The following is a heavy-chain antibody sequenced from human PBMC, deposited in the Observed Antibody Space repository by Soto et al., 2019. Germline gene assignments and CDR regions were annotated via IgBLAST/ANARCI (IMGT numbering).Heavy chain of an antibody. CDR2: INPGDSDT. Sequence: RGEALKISCNGSGYSFTNYWIGWVRQMPGKGLEWMGIINPGDSDTRYSPSFQGQVTISADKSISTAYLHYSSLKALDTAMYYCARRDSSGFPDYWGQGTLVPVSS. CDR3: ARRDSSGFPDY. CDR1: GYSFTNYW. D-gene: IGHD3-22*01. J-gene: IGHJ4*02. V-gene: IGHV5-51*01.